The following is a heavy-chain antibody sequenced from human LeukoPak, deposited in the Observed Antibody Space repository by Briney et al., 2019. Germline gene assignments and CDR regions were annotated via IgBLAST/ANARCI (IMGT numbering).Heavy chain of an antibody. J-gene: IGHJ3*02. V-gene: IGHV5-51*01. D-gene: IGHD3-22*01. Sequence: GESLKISCKGSGYDFTFYWVAWVRQMAGKGLEWMGIIYPGNSDTRYSPSFQGQVTISADKSISTAYLQWNSLKASDTAMYYCARSYYDSSGYYSLGVLDIWGQGTVVTVSS. CDR2: IYPGNSDT. CDR3: ARSYYDSSGYYSLGVLDI. CDR1: GYDFTFYW.